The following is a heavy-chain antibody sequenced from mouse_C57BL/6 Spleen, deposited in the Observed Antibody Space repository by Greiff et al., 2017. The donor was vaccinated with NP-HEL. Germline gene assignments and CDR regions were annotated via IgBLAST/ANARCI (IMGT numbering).Heavy chain of an antibody. Sequence: VQLQQSGAELVKPGASVKISCKASGYAFSSYWMNWVKQRPGKGLEWIGQIYPGDGDTNYNGKFKGKATLTADKSSSTAYMQLSSLTSEDSAVYFCARKDYYYGSPFDYWGQSTTLTVSS. J-gene: IGHJ2*01. V-gene: IGHV1-80*01. D-gene: IGHD1-1*01. CDR2: IYPGDGDT. CDR1: GYAFSSYW. CDR3: ARKDYYYGSPFDY.